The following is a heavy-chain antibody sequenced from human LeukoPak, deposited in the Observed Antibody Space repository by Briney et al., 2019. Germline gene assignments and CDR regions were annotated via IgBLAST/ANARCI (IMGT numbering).Heavy chain of an antibody. CDR1: GGSFSGYY. CDR2: INHSGTT. Sequence: SETLSLTCAVYGGSFSGYYWSWIRQPPRKGLEWIGEINHSGTTNYNPSLKSRVTISVDTSKNQFSLKLSSVTAADTAVYYCARGYQLLWGGWFDPWGQGTLVTVSS. D-gene: IGHD2-2*01. V-gene: IGHV4-34*01. CDR3: ARGYQLLWGGWFDP. J-gene: IGHJ5*02.